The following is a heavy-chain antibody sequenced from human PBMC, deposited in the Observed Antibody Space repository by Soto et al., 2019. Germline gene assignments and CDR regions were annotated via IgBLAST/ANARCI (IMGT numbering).Heavy chain of an antibody. CDR2: IIPIFGTA. J-gene: IGHJ1*01. Sequence: ASVKVSCKASGGTFSSYAISWVRQAPGQGLEWMGGIIPIFGTANYAQKFQGRVTITADESTSTAYMELSSLRSEDTAVYYCARDDSANYYDSSGFRRLQRWGQGTLVTVSA. V-gene: IGHV1-69*13. CDR1: GGTFSSYA. CDR3: ARDDSANYYDSSGFRRLQR. D-gene: IGHD3-22*01.